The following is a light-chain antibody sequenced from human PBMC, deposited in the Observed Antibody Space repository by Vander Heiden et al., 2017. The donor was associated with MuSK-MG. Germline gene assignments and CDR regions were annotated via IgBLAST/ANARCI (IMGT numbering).Light chain of an antibody. CDR3: TSFGGSNV. V-gene: IGLV2-8*01. J-gene: IGLJ1*01. Sequence: QSALTQPPSASGSPGQSVTISCTGTSSDVGAYNYVSWYQQRPGKAPKLMIYEVTTRPSGGPDRFSGSKSGNTASPTVSGLQAEDEADYYCTSFGGSNVFGTGTKVTVL. CDR1: SSDVGAYNY. CDR2: EVT.